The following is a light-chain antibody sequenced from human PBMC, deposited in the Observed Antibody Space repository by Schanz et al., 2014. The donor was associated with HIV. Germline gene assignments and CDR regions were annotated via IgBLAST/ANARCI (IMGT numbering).Light chain of an antibody. CDR3: QSYDSSLSGREV. J-gene: IGLJ2*01. CDR1: SSSIKTNT. CDR2: SND. V-gene: IGLV1-44*01. Sequence: QSVLTQPPSASGTPGQRVTMSCSGSSSSIKTNTVNWFQQLPGTAPKALIYSNDQRPSGVPDRFSGSESGTSASLAISGLQSEDEADYYCQSYDSSLSGREVFGGGTKLTVL.